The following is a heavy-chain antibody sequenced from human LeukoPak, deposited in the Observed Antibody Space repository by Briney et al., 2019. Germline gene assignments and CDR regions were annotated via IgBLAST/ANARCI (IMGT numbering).Heavy chain of an antibody. D-gene: IGHD4-11*01. V-gene: IGHV3-74*01. CDR3: AKDLHDYGNYVGWFDS. Sequence: GGSLRLSCAASGFTFSSYWMHWVRQAPGEGLVWVSRISSDASSTSYADSVKGRFTISRDNAENTLFLQMNSLRAEDTAVYYCAKDLHDYGNYVGWFDSWGQGTLVTVSS. CDR2: ISSDASST. J-gene: IGHJ5*01. CDR1: GFTFSSYW.